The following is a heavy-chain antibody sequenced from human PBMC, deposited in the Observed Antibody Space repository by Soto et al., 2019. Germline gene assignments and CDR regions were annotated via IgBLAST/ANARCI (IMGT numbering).Heavy chain of an antibody. CDR2: ISGSGGST. CDR1: GFKFSNSA. V-gene: IGHV3-23*01. CDR3: TKAPVVWGSSWYFDL. J-gene: IGHJ2*01. D-gene: IGHD7-27*01. Sequence: EVQLLESGGGLVQPGGSLRLSCAASGFKFSNSAMTWVRQAPGKGLECVSSISGSGGSTYYADSVKGRFTISRDNSKNTLYLQVNIVGAEDTAVYYCTKAPVVWGSSWYFDLWGRGTLVTVSS.